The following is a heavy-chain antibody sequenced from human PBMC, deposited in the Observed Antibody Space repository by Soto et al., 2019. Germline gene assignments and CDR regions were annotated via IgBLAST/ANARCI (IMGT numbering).Heavy chain of an antibody. V-gene: IGHV4-34*01. CDR3: ARHYPTEYYYDSSGYYAEGMDV. CDR2: INHSGST. CDR1: GGSFSGYY. J-gene: IGHJ6*02. Sequence: SETLSLTCAVYGGSFSGYYWSWIRQPPGKGLEWIGEINHSGSTNYNPSLKSRVTISVDTSKNQFSLKLSSVTAADTAVYYCARHYPTEYYYDSSGYYAEGMDVWGQGTTVPVSS. D-gene: IGHD3-22*01.